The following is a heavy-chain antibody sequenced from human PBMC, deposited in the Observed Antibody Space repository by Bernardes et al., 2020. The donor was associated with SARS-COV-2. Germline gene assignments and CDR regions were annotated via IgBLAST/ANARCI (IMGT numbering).Heavy chain of an antibody. CDR3: ARHVYSYDITGGMDV. D-gene: IGHD3-9*01. V-gene: IGHV4-39*01. CDR1: GDSIRTSDYY. Sequence: SETLCLTCSVSGDSIRTSDYYWGWIRRPPGKGLEWIGSRYRDGSTYYDPSLKSRVTISADTSKNQFSLKLTSVTSTDTAVYFCARHVYSYDITGGMDVWGQETTVTVSS. CDR2: RYRDGST. J-gene: IGHJ6*02.